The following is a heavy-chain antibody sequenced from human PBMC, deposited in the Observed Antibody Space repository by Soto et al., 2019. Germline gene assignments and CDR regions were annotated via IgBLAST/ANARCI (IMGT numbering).Heavy chain of an antibody. Sequence: ASVKVSCKASGYTFTGYYMHWVRQAPGQGLEWMGWINPNSGGTNYAQKFQGWVTMTRDTSISTAYMELSRLRSDDMAVYYCAREGRLLWFGELLGVMDVWGQGTTVTVSS. CDR2: INPNSGGT. J-gene: IGHJ6*02. CDR1: GYTFTGYY. V-gene: IGHV1-2*04. CDR3: AREGRLLWFGELLGVMDV. D-gene: IGHD3-10*01.